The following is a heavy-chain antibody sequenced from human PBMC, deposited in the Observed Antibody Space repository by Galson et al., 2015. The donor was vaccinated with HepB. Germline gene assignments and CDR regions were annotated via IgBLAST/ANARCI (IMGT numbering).Heavy chain of an antibody. V-gene: IGHV3-33*01. D-gene: IGHD1-26*01. J-gene: IGHJ6*03. CDR2: IWNDGTNK. CDR1: GFTFRSYN. Sequence: SLRLSCAASGFTFRSYNMHWVRQAPGKGLEWVALIWNDGTNKYYADSVKGRFTISRDNSKNTLNLQMNSLRAEDTAVYYCARGGLVGATGYYYYYMDVWGEGTTVTVSS. CDR3: ARGGLVGATGYYYYYMDV.